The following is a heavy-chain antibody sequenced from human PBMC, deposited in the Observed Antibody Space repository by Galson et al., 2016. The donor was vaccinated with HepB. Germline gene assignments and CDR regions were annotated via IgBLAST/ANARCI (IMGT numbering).Heavy chain of an antibody. CDR3: VRELVRSAFDL. Sequence: SLRLSCAAAGFTFSDYWMTWVRQAPGKGPEWVATIAQDGAERHYLDSVKRRFTISRDNAKNSLYLQMNRLRDDDTGVYYCVRELVRSAFDLWGQGTLVTVSS. V-gene: IGHV3-7*01. CDR2: IAQDGAER. CDR1: GFTFSDYW. J-gene: IGHJ3*01. D-gene: IGHD6-6*01.